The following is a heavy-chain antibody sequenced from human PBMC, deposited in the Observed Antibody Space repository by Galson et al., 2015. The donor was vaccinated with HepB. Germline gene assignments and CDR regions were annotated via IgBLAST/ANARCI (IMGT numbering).Heavy chain of an antibody. CDR2: INPSGGST. D-gene: IGHD2-2*01. Sequence: SVKVSCKASGYTFTSYYMHWVRQAPGQGLEWMGIINPSGGSTSYAQKLQGRVTMTRDTSTSTVYMELSSLRSEDTAVYYCARDRTYCSSTSCYRYFGYWGQGTLVTVSS. CDR3: ARDRTYCSSTSCYRYFGY. CDR1: GYTFTSYY. V-gene: IGHV1-46*04. J-gene: IGHJ4*02.